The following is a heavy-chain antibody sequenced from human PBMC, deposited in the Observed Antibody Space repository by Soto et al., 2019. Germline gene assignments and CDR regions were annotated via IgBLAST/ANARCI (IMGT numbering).Heavy chain of an antibody. J-gene: IGHJ4*02. D-gene: IGHD1-26*01. CDR2: IIPIFGTA. CDR1: GGTFSSYS. V-gene: IGHV1-69*01. CDR3: ARDGGRHSGGMDY. Sequence: QVQLVQSGAEVKKPGSSVKVSCKASGGTFSSYSINWVRQAPGQGLEWMGEIIPIFGTANYAQKLQGRVTITADESTSTADMELSSLRSEDTAVYYCARDGGRHSGGMDYWGQGTLVTVSS.